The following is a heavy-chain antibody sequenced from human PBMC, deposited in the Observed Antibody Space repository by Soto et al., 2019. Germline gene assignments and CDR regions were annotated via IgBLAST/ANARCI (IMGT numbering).Heavy chain of an antibody. CDR3: AKDRYYDILTEFDY. V-gene: IGHV3-23*01. CDR1: GFTFSSYA. J-gene: IGHJ4*02. CDR2: ISGSGGST. Sequence: LSLTCAASGFTFSSYAMSWVRPAPGKGLEWVSAISGSGGSTYYADSVKGRFTISRDNSKNTLYLQMNSLRAEDTAVYYCAKDRYYDILTEFDYWGQGTLVTVSS. D-gene: IGHD3-9*01.